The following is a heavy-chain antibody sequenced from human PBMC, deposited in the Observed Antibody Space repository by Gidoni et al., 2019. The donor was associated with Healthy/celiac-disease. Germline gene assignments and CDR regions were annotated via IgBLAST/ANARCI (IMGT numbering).Heavy chain of an antibody. CDR2: ISSSSSYI. Sequence: EVQLVESGGGLVKPGGSLRLSCAASGFTFSSYSMNCVRQAPGKGLEWVSSISSSSSYIYYADSVKGRFTISRDNAKNSLYLQMNSLRAEDTAVYYCARDSSQRAFWSGYYFGRDYWGQGTLVTVSS. J-gene: IGHJ4*02. CDR3: ARDSSQRAFWSGYYFGRDY. D-gene: IGHD3-3*01. CDR1: GFTFSSYS. V-gene: IGHV3-21*01.